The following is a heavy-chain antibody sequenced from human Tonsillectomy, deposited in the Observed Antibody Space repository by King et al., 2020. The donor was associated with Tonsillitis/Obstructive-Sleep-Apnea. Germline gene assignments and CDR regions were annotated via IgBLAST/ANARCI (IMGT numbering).Heavy chain of an antibody. Sequence: VQLQQWGAGLLKPSETLSLTCAVYGGSFSGYYWSWIRQPPGKGLEWIGEINHSGSTNYNPSLKSRVTISVDTSKNQFSLKRSSVTAADTAVYYCARGETTVVTPGVWFAPWGQGTLVTVSS. V-gene: IGHV4-34*01. CDR1: GGSFSGYY. CDR2: INHSGST. CDR3: ARGETTVVTPGVWFAP. D-gene: IGHD4-23*01. J-gene: IGHJ5*02.